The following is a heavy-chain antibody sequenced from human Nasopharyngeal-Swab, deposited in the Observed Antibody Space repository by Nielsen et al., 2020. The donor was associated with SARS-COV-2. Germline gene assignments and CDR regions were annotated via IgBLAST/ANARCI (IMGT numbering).Heavy chain of an antibody. CDR1: GYTFTSYG. CDR3: ARDSDYEDIGPSYYYYYGMDV. Sequence: ASVKVSCKASGYTFTSYGISWVRQAPAQGLEWMGWISAYNGNTNYAQKLQGRVTMTTDTSTSTAYMELRSLRSDDTAVYYCARDSDYEDIGPSYYYYYGMDVWGQGTTVTVSS. D-gene: IGHD2-15*01. J-gene: IGHJ6*02. CDR2: ISAYNGNT. V-gene: IGHV1-18*01.